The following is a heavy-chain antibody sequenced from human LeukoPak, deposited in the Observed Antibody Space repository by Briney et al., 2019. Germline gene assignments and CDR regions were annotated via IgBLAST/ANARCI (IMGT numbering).Heavy chain of an antibody. V-gene: IGHV3-74*01. J-gene: IGHJ4*02. CDR3: ATKQWLAPPPDS. Sequence: GGSLRLSRAASGFTFSKYWMLWVRHAPGKGLESVSRINTDGTVTTYADSVKGRFTVSRDNADNTMFLQMNSVRDEDTAVYYCATKQWLAPPPDSWGQGTPVTVSS. CDR2: INTDGTVT. D-gene: IGHD6-19*01. CDR1: GFTFSKYW.